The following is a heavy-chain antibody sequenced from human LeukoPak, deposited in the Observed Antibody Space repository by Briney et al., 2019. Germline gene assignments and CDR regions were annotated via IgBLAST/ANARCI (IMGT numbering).Heavy chain of an antibody. J-gene: IGHJ4*02. Sequence: SETLSLTCAVYGGSFSGYYWSWIRQPPGKGLEWIGEINHSGSTNYNPSLKSRVTISVDTSMNQFSLKLSSVTAADTAVYYCARWASRGNYGDYYYFDYWGQGTLVTVSS. D-gene: IGHD4-17*01. CDR1: GGSFSGYY. V-gene: IGHV4-34*01. CDR3: ARWASRGNYGDYYYFDY. CDR2: INHSGST.